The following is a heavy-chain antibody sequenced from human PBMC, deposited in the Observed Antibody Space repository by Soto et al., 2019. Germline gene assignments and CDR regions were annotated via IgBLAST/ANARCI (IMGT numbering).Heavy chain of an antibody. CDR2: SRSKPKTHAT. Sequence: CPRIGCASCGVSVNDSAVDVFRQKYGKGLERVGRSRSKPKTHATAYAASVKGRFTISRDDSKNTAYLQMNSLKTEDTVVYYCTRERMGAVTPFFASRGQGTLVTVSP. J-gene: IGHJ4*02. CDR3: TRERMGAVTPFFAS. D-gene: IGHD1-26*01. CDR1: GVSVNDSA. V-gene: IGHV3-73*01.